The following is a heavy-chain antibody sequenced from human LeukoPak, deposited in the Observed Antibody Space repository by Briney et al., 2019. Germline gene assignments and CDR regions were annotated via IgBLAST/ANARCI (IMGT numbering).Heavy chain of an antibody. CDR2: IRYDGSNK. Sequence: GGSLRLSCAASGFTFSSYGMHWVRQAPGKGLEWVAFIRYDGSNKYYADSVKGRFTISRDNSKNTLYLQMNSLRAEDTAVYYCAKSRDYYYDSSGYLLPDYWGQGTLVTVSS. CDR3: AKSRDYYYDSSGYLLPDY. D-gene: IGHD3-22*01. V-gene: IGHV3-30*02. CDR1: GFTFSSYG. J-gene: IGHJ4*02.